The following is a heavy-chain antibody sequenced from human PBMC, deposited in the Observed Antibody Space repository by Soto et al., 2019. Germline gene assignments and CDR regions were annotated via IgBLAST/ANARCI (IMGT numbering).Heavy chain of an antibody. V-gene: IGHV4-39*01. CDR1: GGSISSSSYY. J-gene: IGHJ3*02. D-gene: IGHD3-22*01. CDR3: ARSGSHDAFDI. Sequence: SETLSLTCTVSGGSISSSSYYWGWIRQPPGKGLEWIGSSYYSGSTYYNPSLKSRVTISVDTSKNQFSLKLSSVTAADTAVYYCARSGSHDAFDIWGQGTMVTVSS. CDR2: SYYSGST.